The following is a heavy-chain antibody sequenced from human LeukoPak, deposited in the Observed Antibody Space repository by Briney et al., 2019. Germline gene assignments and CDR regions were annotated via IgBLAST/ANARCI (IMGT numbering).Heavy chain of an antibody. CDR2: ISWNSGSI. CDR1: GFTFDDYA. Sequence: GGSLRLSCAASGFTFDDYAMHWVRQAPGKGLEWVSGISWNSGSIGYADSVKGRFTISRDNAKNSLYLQMNSPRAEDTALYYCAKTTYSGSYGGYYFDYWGQGTLVTVSS. D-gene: IGHD1-26*01. J-gene: IGHJ4*02. CDR3: AKTTYSGSYGGYYFDY. V-gene: IGHV3-9*01.